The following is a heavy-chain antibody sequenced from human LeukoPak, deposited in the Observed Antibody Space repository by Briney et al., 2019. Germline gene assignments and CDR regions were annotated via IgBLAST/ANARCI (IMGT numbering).Heavy chain of an antibody. J-gene: IGHJ4*02. CDR3: AGSGGLANTGAVFDY. CDR2: FYYSGST. D-gene: IGHD3-10*01. Sequence: PSETLSLTCTVSGGSISDYYRGWIRQPPGKGLEWIGYFYYSGSTNYNPSLKSRVTISVDTSKNQFSLKLSSVTAADTAVYYCAGSGGLANTGAVFDYWGQGTLVTVSS. CDR1: GGSISDYY. V-gene: IGHV4-59*01.